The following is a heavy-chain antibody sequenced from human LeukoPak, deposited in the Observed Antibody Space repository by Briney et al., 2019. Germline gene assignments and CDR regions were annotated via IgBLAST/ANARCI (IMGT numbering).Heavy chain of an antibody. Sequence: PSQTLSLTCTVSGGSINSGGYYWSWIRQHPGKGLEWIGYISNSGSTYYHPSLRSRLSISVDTSKNQFSLKLSSVTAADTAVYYCARVGTHYYGSGSYYNVGLKGDAFDIWGQGTMVTVSS. J-gene: IGHJ3*02. D-gene: IGHD3-10*01. CDR3: ARVGTHYYGSGSYYNVGLKGDAFDI. V-gene: IGHV4-31*03. CDR1: GGSINSGGYY. CDR2: ISNSGST.